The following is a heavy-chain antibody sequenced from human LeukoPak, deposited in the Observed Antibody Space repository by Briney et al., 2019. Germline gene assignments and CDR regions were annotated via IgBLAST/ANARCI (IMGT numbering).Heavy chain of an antibody. Sequence: GGSLGLSCVAPGFMFHDYAIHWVRQAPGKGLEWVSLISGDGGSTFYADSVKGRFTISRDNSKNSLYLQMNSLRSDDTALYYCARESESSGWYDYWGQGTLVTVSS. CDR1: GFMFHDYA. D-gene: IGHD6-19*01. V-gene: IGHV3-43*02. CDR2: ISGDGGST. CDR3: ARESESSGWYDY. J-gene: IGHJ4*02.